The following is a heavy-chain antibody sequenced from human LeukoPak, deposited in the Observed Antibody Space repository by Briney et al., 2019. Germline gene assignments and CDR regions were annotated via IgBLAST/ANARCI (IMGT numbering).Heavy chain of an antibody. D-gene: IGHD2/OR15-2a*01. CDR3: TGGSDKVLSGEYYYYMDV. J-gene: IGHJ6*03. CDR1: GFTFSDYY. Sequence: GGSLRLSCAASGFTFSDYYLSWIRQAPGKGLEWVSYISSSGSTIYYADSVKGRFTISRDNAKNSLALQMHSLRAEDTAVYYCTGGSDKVLSGEYYYYMDVWGTGTTVTVSS. V-gene: IGHV3-11*04. CDR2: ISSSGSTI.